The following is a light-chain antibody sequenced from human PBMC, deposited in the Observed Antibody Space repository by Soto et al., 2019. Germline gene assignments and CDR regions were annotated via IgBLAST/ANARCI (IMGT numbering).Light chain of an antibody. J-gene: IGKJ5*01. CDR1: QSVNSR. V-gene: IGKV3-20*01. CDR3: QHYGRSPIT. CDR2: GAS. Sequence: EIVLTQSPVTLSLSPGGRGTLCCRASQSVNSRLAWYQHKPGQAPRLLISGASSRATGIPDRFSGSGSATDFTLTISRLEPEDFALYYCQHYGRSPITFGQGTRLEIK.